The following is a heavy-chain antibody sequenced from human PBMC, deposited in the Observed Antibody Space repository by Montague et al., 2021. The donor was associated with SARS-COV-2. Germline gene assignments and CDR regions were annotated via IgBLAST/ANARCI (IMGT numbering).Heavy chain of an antibody. CDR2: INHSGTA. Sequence: SETLSLTCAVYGGSFSVYYWSWLRQSPRSGLEWIGEINHSGTANYNPSLKSRVSISVDTSKNQFTLKLTSVTAADTAMYYCARDRDVVRAARTLVAFDVWGQGTTVTVSS. CDR3: ARDRDVVRAARTLVAFDV. D-gene: IGHD6-25*01. J-gene: IGHJ6*02. CDR1: GGSFSVYY. V-gene: IGHV4-34*01.